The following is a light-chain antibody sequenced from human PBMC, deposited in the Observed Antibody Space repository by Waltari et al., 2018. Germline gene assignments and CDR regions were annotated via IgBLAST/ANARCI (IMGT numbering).Light chain of an antibody. J-gene: IGKJ2*01. CDR1: QSLTKRY. V-gene: IGKV3-20*01. CDR2: GAS. CDR3: QQYGSSVMYT. Sequence: VLTQSPDTLSLSPGERATLSCRASQSLTKRYLAWYQQKPGQAPRLLISGASSRAAGIPDRFSGSGSGTDFTLTISRLGPEDFAVYYCQQYGSSVMYTFGQGTKLEIK.